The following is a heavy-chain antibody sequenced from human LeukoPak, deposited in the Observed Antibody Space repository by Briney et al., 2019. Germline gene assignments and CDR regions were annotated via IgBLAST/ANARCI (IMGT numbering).Heavy chain of an antibody. V-gene: IGHV4-39*07. Sequence: PSETLSLTCTVSGGSISSSSYYWGWIRQPPGKGLEWIGSIYYSGSTYYSPSLQSRVTISVDTSKNQFSLSLSSVTAADTAMYYCARERRDGSNSHFFDYWGQGTLVTVSS. D-gene: IGHD5-24*01. CDR3: ARERRDGSNSHFFDY. J-gene: IGHJ4*02. CDR2: IYYSGST. CDR1: GGSISSSSYY.